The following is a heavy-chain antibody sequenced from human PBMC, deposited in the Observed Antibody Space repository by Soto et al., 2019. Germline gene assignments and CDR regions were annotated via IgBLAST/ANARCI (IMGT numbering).Heavy chain of an antibody. D-gene: IGHD3-16*01. V-gene: IGHV4-59*01. CDR2: IYYSGST. Sequence: PSETLSLTCTVSGGSISSYYWSWIRQPPGKGLEWIGYIYYSGSTNYNPSLKSRVTISVDTSKNQFSLKLSSVTAADTAVYYCARDSFSHLPYYYYGMDVWGQGTTVTSP. J-gene: IGHJ6*02. CDR1: GGSISSYY. CDR3: ARDSFSHLPYYYYGMDV.